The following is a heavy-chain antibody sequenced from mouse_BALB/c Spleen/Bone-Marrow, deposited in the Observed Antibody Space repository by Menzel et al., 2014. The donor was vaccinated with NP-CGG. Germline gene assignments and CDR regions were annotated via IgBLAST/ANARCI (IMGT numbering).Heavy chain of an antibody. CDR2: INPSTGYT. Sequence: QVQLKDSGAELAKPGASVKMSCKASGYTFTSYWMHWVKQRPGQGLEWIGYINPSTGYTEYNQKFRDKATLTADKSSSTAYMQLSSLTSEDSAVYYCARRAYGGSYGFAYWGQGTLVTVSA. CDR3: ARRAYGGSYGFAY. J-gene: IGHJ3*01. V-gene: IGHV1-7*01. CDR1: GYTFTSYW. D-gene: IGHD1-1*01.